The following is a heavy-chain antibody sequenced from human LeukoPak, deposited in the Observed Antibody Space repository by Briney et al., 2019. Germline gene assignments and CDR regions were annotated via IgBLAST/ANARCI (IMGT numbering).Heavy chain of an antibody. CDR1: GYTFSSYF. J-gene: IGHJ6*02. V-gene: IGHV1-46*01. Sequence: ASVKVSCKASGYTFSSYFMHWVRQAPGQGLEWIGLINPSGGSTSYAQKFQGRFTTTRDTSTSTVYMELSSLRSDDTAVYYCARGHTIFGVVTYAMDVWGQGTTVTVSS. CDR2: INPSGGST. D-gene: IGHD3-3*01. CDR3: ARGHTIFGVVTYAMDV.